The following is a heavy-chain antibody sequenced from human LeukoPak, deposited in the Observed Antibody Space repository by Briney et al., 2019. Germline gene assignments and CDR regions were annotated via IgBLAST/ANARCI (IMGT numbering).Heavy chain of an antibody. CDR3: ARDFRFFYDY. V-gene: IGHV3-7*01. CDR2: IKQDGREK. CDR1: GFTFRSYW. J-gene: IGHJ4*02. Sequence: GGSLRLSCAASGFTFRSYWKRWVREARGEGGEGGANIKQDGREKYYVDSVEGRFTISRANAKNSLYLQINSLRAEDTAVYYCARDFRFFYDYWGQGTLVTVSS. D-gene: IGHD3-3*01.